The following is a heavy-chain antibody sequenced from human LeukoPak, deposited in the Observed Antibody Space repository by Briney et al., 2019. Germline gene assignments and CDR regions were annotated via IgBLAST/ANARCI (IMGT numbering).Heavy chain of an antibody. CDR2: ISAYNGNT. CDR3: ARVRQSAQYNWFDP. D-gene: IGHD4-11*01. Sequence: ASVKVSCKASGYTFTSYGISWVRQAPGQGLEWMGWISAYNGNTNYAQKVQGRVTMTTDTSTSTAYMELRSLRSDDTAVYYCARVRQSAQYNWFDPWGQGTLVTVSS. V-gene: IGHV1-18*01. CDR1: GYTFTSYG. J-gene: IGHJ5*02.